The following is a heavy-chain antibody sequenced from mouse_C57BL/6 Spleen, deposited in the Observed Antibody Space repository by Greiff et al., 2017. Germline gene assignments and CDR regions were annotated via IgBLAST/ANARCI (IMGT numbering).Heavy chain of an antibody. J-gene: IGHJ3*01. CDR3: TRLNYGSSYRFAY. V-gene: IGHV14-4*01. CDR2: IDPENGDT. Sequence: EVKLVESGAELVRPGASVKLSCTASGFNIKDDYMHWVKQRPEQGLEWIGWIDPENGDTEYASKFQGKATITADTSSNTAYLQLSSLTSEDTAVYYCTRLNYGSSYRFAYWGQGTLVTVSA. D-gene: IGHD1-1*01. CDR1: GFNIKDDY.